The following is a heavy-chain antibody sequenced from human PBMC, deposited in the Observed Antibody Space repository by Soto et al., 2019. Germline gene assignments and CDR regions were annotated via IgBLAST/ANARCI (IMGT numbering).Heavy chain of an antibody. CDR1: GGSLSPNY. D-gene: IGHD6-13*01. J-gene: IGHJ3*02. CDR2: IYYAGTT. Sequence: SETLSLTCTVSGGSLSPNYWSWFRQPPGKGLEWIGYIYYAGTTTYNPSLKSRVSISLDTSKKEVSLKLSSVTAADTAVYYCARRYSRAFDIWGQGTTVTVSS. CDR3: ARRYSRAFDI. V-gene: IGHV4-59*08.